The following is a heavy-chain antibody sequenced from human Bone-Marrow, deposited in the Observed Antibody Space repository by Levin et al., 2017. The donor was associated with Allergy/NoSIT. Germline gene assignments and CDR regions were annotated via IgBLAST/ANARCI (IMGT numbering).Heavy chain of an antibody. J-gene: IGHJ4*02. D-gene: IGHD5-24*01. V-gene: IGHV4-59*01. Sequence: SETLSLTCTVSGGSISSYYWSWIRQPPGKGLEWIGYIYYSGSTNYNPSLKSRVTISVDTSKNQFSLKLSSVTAADTAVYYCARATRGGGYNLSYYFDYWGQGTLVTVSS. CDR3: ARATRGGGYNLSYYFDY. CDR1: GGSISSYY. CDR2: IYYSGST.